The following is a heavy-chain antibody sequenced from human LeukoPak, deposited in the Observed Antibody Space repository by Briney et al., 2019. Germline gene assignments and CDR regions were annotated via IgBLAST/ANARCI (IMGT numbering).Heavy chain of an antibody. CDR2: INPNSGGT. D-gene: IGHD3-22*01. Sequence: ASVKVSCKASGYTFTGYYMHWVRQAPGQGLEWMGRINPNSGGTNYAQKFQGRVTMTRDTSISTAYMELSSLRSEDTAVYYCARGPITTRSHFDYWGQGTLVTVSS. CDR3: ARGPITTRSHFDY. CDR1: GYTFTGYY. V-gene: IGHV1-2*06. J-gene: IGHJ4*02.